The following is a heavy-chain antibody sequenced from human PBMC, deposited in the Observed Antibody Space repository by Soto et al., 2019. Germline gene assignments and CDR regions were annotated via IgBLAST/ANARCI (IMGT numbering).Heavy chain of an antibody. Sequence: PGGSLRLSCAASGFTFRSFTMNWVRQAPGKGLEWVSTISSNSAYIYYTDALRGRFTISRDNAKNSLHLQMNSLRSEDTAVCYCARVLGGGRSSIGGYNWFDPWGQGTLVTVSS. CDR2: ISSNSAYI. D-gene: IGHD6-6*01. J-gene: IGHJ5*02. V-gene: IGHV3-21*04. CDR1: GFTFRSFT. CDR3: ARVLGGGRSSIGGYNWFDP.